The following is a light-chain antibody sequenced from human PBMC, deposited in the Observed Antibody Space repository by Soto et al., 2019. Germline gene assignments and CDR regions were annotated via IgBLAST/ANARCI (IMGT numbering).Light chain of an antibody. J-gene: IGKJ3*01. CDR2: DAS. Sequence: ETVLTQAPATMSLSPGDRATLSCRASQSISSYLAWYQHKPGQAPRLLIYDASRRATGIPARFSGSGSGTDFTLTISSLEPEDFAGYYCQRRGRQGFSFGAGTRVDIK. CDR3: QRRGRQGFS. CDR1: QSISSY. V-gene: IGKV3-11*01.